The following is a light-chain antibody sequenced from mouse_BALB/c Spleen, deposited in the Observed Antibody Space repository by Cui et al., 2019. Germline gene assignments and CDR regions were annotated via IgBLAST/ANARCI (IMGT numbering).Light chain of an antibody. Sequence: QIVLTQTSAIMSVSPGEKVTMTCSASSIVSYMYWYQQKPGSSPRLLIYDTSNLASGVPVRFSGSGSGTSYSLTISRMEVEDAATYYCQQWSSYPRTFGGGTKLEIK. V-gene: IGKV4-55*01. CDR1: SIVSY. CDR2: DTS. CDR3: QQWSSYPRT. J-gene: IGKJ1*01.